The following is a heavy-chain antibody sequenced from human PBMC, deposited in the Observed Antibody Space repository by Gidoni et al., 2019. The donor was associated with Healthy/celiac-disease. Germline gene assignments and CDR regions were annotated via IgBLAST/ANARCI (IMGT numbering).Heavy chain of an antibody. CDR3: ARGGLEHKGSYFDY. D-gene: IGHD1-1*01. CDR2: INHSGST. Sequence: QVQLQQWGAGLLTPSETLSLTCAVYGGSFSGYYWSWIRQPPGKGLEWIGEINHSGSTNYNPSLKSRVTISVDTSKNQFSLKLSSVTAADTAVYYCARGGLEHKGSYFDYWGQGTLVTVSS. V-gene: IGHV4-34*01. CDR1: GGSFSGYY. J-gene: IGHJ4*02.